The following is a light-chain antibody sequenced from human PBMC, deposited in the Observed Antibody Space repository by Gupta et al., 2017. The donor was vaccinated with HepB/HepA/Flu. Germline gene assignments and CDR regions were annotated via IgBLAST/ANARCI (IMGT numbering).Light chain of an antibody. CDR3: QVWDSSSDLVV. Sequence: SYVLTQPPSGSVAPGKTARTTWGGNNIGSKSVHWYQQKPGQAPVLVVYDGSDRPSGIPERFSGSNSGNTATLTISRVEAGDEADYYCQVWDSSSDLVVFGGGTKLTVL. V-gene: IGLV3-21*03. CDR1: NIGSKS. J-gene: IGLJ2*01. CDR2: DGS.